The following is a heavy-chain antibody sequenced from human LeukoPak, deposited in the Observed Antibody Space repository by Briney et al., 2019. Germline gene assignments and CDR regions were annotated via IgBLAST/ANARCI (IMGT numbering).Heavy chain of an antibody. Sequence: SETLSLTCSVSGGSTGTDSSYGGWVRQPPGKGREWFRSMYYGETTYINPSLQSRVTLSVDTSKTVFSLRVSAVTAAVSAVYFCATGKYSGYYDYWGQGTLVTVSS. J-gene: IGHJ4*02. CDR1: GGSTGTDSSY. CDR2: MYYGETT. V-gene: IGHV4-39*02. D-gene: IGHD5-12*01. CDR3: ATGKYSGYYDY.